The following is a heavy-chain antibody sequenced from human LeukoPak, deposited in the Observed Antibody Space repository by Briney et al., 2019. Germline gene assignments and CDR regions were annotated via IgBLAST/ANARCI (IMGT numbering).Heavy chain of an antibody. CDR3: ARDQSRYYDSSGYFGDY. CDR1: GGTFSSYA. D-gene: IGHD3-22*01. J-gene: IGHJ4*02. Sequence: SVKVSCKASGGTFSSYAISWVRQAPGQGLEWMGRIIPILGIANYAQKFQGRVTITADKSTSTAYMELSSLRSEDTAVYYCARDQSRYYDSSGYFGDYWGQGTLVTVSS. CDR2: IIPILGIA. V-gene: IGHV1-69*04.